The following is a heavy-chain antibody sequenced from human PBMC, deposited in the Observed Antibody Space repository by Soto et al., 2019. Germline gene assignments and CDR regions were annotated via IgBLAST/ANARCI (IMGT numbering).Heavy chain of an antibody. D-gene: IGHD3-3*01. Sequence: SVKVSCKASGGTFSSYAISWVRQAPGQGLEWMGGIIPIFGTANYAQKFQGRVTITAGESTSTAYMELSSLRSEDTAVYYCARDESITIFGVVISLDYWGQGTLVTVSS. J-gene: IGHJ4*02. CDR3: ARDESITIFGVVISLDY. V-gene: IGHV1-69*13. CDR1: GGTFSSYA. CDR2: IIPIFGTA.